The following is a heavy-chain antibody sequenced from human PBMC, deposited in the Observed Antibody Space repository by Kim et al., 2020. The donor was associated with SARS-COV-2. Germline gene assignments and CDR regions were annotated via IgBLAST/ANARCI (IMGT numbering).Heavy chain of an antibody. Sequence: GGSLRLSCAASGFTFSSYTVNWVRQAPGKGLEWVSSISSGSSYIYYADSVKGRFTISRDNAKNSLFLQMNSLRVEDTAVYYCARHRAEYSYSSGTFDPWGQETLLTVSS. V-gene: IGHV3-21*01. D-gene: IGHD3-10*01. CDR3: ARHRAEYSYSSGTFDP. CDR2: ISSGSSYI. CDR1: GFTFSSYT. J-gene: IGHJ5*02.